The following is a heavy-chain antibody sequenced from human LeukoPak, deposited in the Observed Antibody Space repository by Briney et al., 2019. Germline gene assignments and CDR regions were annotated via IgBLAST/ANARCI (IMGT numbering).Heavy chain of an antibody. CDR1: GFTFGRYA. CDR3: AKDRDSSGYYYYYMDV. D-gene: IGHD3-22*01. CDR2: ISGSGGST. V-gene: IGHV3-23*01. Sequence: GGSLRLSCAASGFTFGRYAMSWVRQTPRKGLEWVSGISGSGGSTYYADSVKGRFTISRDNSKNTLYLQMNSLRAEDTAVYYCAKDRDSSGYYYYYMDVWGKGTTVTVSS. J-gene: IGHJ6*03.